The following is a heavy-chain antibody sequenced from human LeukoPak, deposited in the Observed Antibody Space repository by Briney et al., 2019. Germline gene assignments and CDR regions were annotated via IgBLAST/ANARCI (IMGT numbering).Heavy chain of an antibody. Sequence: GESLKISCKGSGYSFTSYRIGWVRQMPGKGLEWMGIIYPGDSDTRYSPSFQGQVTISADKSISTAYLQWSSLKAADTAMYYCARLRYSSGRALDYWGQGTLVTVSS. J-gene: IGHJ4*02. D-gene: IGHD6-19*01. CDR3: ARLRYSSGRALDY. V-gene: IGHV5-51*01. CDR2: IYPGDSDT. CDR1: GYSFTSYR.